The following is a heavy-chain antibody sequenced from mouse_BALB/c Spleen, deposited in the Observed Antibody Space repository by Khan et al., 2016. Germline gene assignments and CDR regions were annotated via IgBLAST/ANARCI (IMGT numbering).Heavy chain of an antibody. CDR3: ARDVWPHDYAGDY. V-gene: IGHV9-3-1*01. CDR2: INTYTGEP. Sequence: QIQLVQSGPELKKPGETVKISCKASGYTFTNYGMNWVKQAPGKGLKWMGWINTYTGEPTYADDFKGRFAFSLETSASTAYLQINNLKNEDTATYFCARDVWPHDYAGDYWRQGATVTVSS. CDR1: GYTFTNYG. J-gene: IGHJ4*01. D-gene: IGHD2-10*02.